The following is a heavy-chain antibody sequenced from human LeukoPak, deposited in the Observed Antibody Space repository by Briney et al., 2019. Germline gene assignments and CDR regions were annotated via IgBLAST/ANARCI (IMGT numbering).Heavy chain of an antibody. CDR2: INHSGST. CDR1: GGSFSSYY. Sequence: SETLSLTCAVYGGSFSSYYWSWIRQPPGKGLEWIGEINHSGSTNYNPSLKSRVTISVDTSKNQFSLKLSSVTAADTAVYYCARRGGYGDYIYWFDPWGQGTLVTVSS. V-gene: IGHV4-34*01. D-gene: IGHD4-17*01. CDR3: ARRGGYGDYIYWFDP. J-gene: IGHJ5*02.